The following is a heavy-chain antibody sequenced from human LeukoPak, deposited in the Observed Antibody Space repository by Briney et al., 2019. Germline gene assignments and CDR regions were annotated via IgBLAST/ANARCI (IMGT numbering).Heavy chain of an antibody. CDR2: ISYDGSNK. CDR1: GFTFSSYD. J-gene: IGHJ4*02. CDR3: AKARQWLLYFDY. V-gene: IGHV3-30*18. Sequence: GGSLRLSCAASGFTFSSYDMHWVRQAPGKGLEWVAVISYDGSNKYYTDSVKGRFTISRDNPKNTLYLQMNSLRAEDTAVYYCAKARQWLLYFDYWGQGTLVTVSS. D-gene: IGHD6-19*01.